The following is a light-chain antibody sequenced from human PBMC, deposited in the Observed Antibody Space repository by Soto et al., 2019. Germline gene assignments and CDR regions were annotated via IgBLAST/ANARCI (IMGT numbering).Light chain of an antibody. CDR2: DAS. CDR3: QQRSNWPST. J-gene: IGKJ4*01. CDR1: QSVSSY. Sequence: EIVLTQSPATLSLSPGNRATLSCRASQSVSSYLAWYQQKPGQAPRILIYDASNRATGIPARFSGSGSGTDFSLTITSLEPEDFAVYYCQQRSNWPSTFGGGTMVEIK. V-gene: IGKV3-11*01.